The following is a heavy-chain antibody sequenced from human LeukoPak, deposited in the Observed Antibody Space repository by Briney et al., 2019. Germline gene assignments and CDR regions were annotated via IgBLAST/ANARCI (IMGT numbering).Heavy chain of an antibody. CDR3: AKRYSSGWLFDY. Sequence: GGSLRLSCAASGLTFSSYAMSWVRQAPGKGLEWVSAISGSGGSTYYADSVKGRFTISRDNSKNTLYLQMNSLRAEDTAVYYCAKRYSSGWLFDYWGQGTLVTVSS. V-gene: IGHV3-23*01. CDR2: ISGSGGST. J-gene: IGHJ4*02. CDR1: GLTFSSYA. D-gene: IGHD6-19*01.